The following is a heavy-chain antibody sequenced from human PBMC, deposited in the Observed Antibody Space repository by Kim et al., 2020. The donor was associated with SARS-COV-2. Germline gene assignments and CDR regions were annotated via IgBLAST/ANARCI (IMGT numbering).Heavy chain of an antibody. Sequence: SLKSRVTISVDTSKNQFSLKLSSVTAADTAVYYCARSSPYCGGDCQTLQNWGQGTLVTVSS. V-gene: IGHV4-4*09. CDR3: ARSSPYCGGDCQTLQN. D-gene: IGHD2-21*02. J-gene: IGHJ4*02.